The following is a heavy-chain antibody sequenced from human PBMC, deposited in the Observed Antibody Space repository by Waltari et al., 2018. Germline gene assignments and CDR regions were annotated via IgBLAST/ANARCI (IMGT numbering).Heavy chain of an antibody. CDR3: ASLDFWSADDAFDI. CDR2: IYTSGST. Sequence: QVQLQESGPGLVKPSQTLSLPCTVSGGAISSGRYYWNWHRQPAGKGLEWIGRIYTSGSTTYNPSLKSRVTISVDTSKNQFSLKLSSVTAADTAVYYCASLDFWSADDAFDIWGQGTMVTVSS. J-gene: IGHJ3*02. D-gene: IGHD3-3*01. CDR1: GGAISSGRYY. V-gene: IGHV4-61*02.